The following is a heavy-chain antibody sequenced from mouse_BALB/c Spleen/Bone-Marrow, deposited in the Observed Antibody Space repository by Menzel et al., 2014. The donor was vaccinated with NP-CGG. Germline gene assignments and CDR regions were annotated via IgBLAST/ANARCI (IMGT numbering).Heavy chain of an antibody. CDR2: INPSNGGT. D-gene: IGHD2-13*01. Sequence: QVQLQQSGADLVKPGASVKLSCKASGYTFTSYYMYWVKQRPGQGLEWIGEINPSNGGTNFNEKFKSKATLTVDKSSSTAYMQLSSLTSEDSAVYYCTRDGDSPFAYWGQGTLVTVSA. V-gene: IGHV1S81*02. J-gene: IGHJ3*01. CDR1: GYTFTSYY. CDR3: TRDGDSPFAY.